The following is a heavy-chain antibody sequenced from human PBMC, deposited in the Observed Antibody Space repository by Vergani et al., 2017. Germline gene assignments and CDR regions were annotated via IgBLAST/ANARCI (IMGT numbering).Heavy chain of an antibody. Sequence: EVQLVESGGVVVPPGGSLRLSCAASGFTLDDYTMHWVRQAPGKGLEWVSLIRWDGGSTYYADSVKGRLTISRDNSKNSLYLQMNSLRTEDTALYYCAKDILLTDDEGVNYWGRANLVAVSS. D-gene: IGHD3-16*01. CDR2: IRWDGGST. V-gene: IGHV3-43*01. CDR3: AKDILLTDDEGVNY. CDR1: GFTLDDYT. J-gene: IGHJ4*02.